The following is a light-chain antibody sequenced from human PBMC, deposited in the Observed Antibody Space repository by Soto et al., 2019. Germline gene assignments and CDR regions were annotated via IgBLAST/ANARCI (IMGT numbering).Light chain of an antibody. Sequence: EIVLTQSPGTLSLSPGERATLSCRASQSVGSSYLAWHQQKPGQAPRLLIYGASSRATGIPDRFSGSGSGTDFTLTISSLEPDNFAVCYCQQRSNWTFGQGTRLEIK. V-gene: IGKV3D-20*02. J-gene: IGKJ5*01. CDR3: QQRSNWT. CDR1: QSVGSSY. CDR2: GAS.